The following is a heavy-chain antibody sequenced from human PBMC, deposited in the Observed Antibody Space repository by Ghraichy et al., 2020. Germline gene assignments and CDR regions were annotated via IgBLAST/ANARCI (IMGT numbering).Heavy chain of an antibody. Sequence: GSLRLSCTVSGGSISSYYWSWIRQPPGKGLEWIGYIYYSGSTNYNPSLKSRVTISVDTSKNQFSLKLSSVTAADTAVYYCARDNAAPEGWFDPWGQGTLVTVSS. CDR2: IYYSGST. CDR1: GGSISSYY. J-gene: IGHJ5*02. CDR3: ARDNAAPEGWFDP. D-gene: IGHD6-25*01. V-gene: IGHV4-59*01.